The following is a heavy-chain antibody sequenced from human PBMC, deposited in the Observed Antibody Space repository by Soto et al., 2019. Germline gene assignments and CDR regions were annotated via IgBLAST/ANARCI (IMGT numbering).Heavy chain of an antibody. D-gene: IGHD3-22*01. Sequence: GGSLRLSCAASGFTFSSYWMSWVRQAPGKGLEWVANIKQDGSEKYYVDSVKGRFTISRDNAKNSLYLQMNSLRAEDTAVYYCARAGYYYDSSGYTYYFDYWGQGTLVTV. CDR3: ARAGYYYDSSGYTYYFDY. CDR2: IKQDGSEK. V-gene: IGHV3-7*01. J-gene: IGHJ4*02. CDR1: GFTFSSYW.